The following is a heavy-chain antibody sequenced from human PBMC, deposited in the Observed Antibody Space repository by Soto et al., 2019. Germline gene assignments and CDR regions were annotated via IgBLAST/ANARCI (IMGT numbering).Heavy chain of an antibody. J-gene: IGHJ5*02. CDR2: ISPFHSKT. Sequence: PGGSLRLSCAAGGFNFRNYWVPWVRQVPGKGLVWLSGISPFHSKTYYADSVKGRFAISIDDPKDTVSLQMNTLRADDTAVYFCSSEFVVGGRPLGKDLWGPGTQVTLPS. CDR3: SSEFVVGGRPLGKDL. CDR1: GFNFRNYW. V-gene: IGHV3-74*01. D-gene: IGHD1-26*01.